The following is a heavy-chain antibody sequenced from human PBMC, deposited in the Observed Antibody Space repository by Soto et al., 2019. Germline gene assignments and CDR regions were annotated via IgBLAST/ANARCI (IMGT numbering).Heavy chain of an antibody. J-gene: IGHJ2*01. CDR3: ARGGYMVRGSGYFDL. Sequence: QVQLQQWGAGLLKPSETLSLTCAVYGGSFSGYYWSWIRQPPGKGLEWIGEINHSGSTNYIPSLKMRVTILVRTSKNQFSLKLSSVAAAGRAVYYCARGGYMVRGSGYFDLWGCGTLVTVSS. D-gene: IGHD3-10*01. CDR1: GGSFSGYY. CDR2: INHSGST. V-gene: IGHV4-34*01.